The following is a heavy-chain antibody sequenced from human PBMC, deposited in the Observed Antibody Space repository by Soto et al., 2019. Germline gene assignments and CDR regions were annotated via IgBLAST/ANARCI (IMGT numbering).Heavy chain of an antibody. V-gene: IGHV4-31*03. D-gene: IGHD6-13*01. CDR3: ARSDGNAGYYYYGMDV. CDR2: IYYTGSA. Sequence: PSETLSLTCSVSGGSISSGSYYWSWIRQLPGKGLEWIGYIYYTGSAYYNPSLKSRLTISLDTSKSQFSLKLSSVIAADTAVYYCARSDGNAGYYYYGMDVWGPGATVTVSS. CDR1: GGSISSGSYY. J-gene: IGHJ6*02.